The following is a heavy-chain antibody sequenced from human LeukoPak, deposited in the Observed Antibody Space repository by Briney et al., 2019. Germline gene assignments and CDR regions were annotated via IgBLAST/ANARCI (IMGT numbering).Heavy chain of an antibody. CDR3: ARGVLEWSYYYYYGMDV. V-gene: IGHV4-34*01. CDR1: GGSFSGYY. CDR2: INHSGST. D-gene: IGHD3-3*01. Sequence: SETLSLTCAVYGGSFSGYYWSWIRQPPGKGLEWIGEINHSGSTNLHPSLKSRVTISLDTSKNQFSLKLSSVTAADTAVYYCARGVLEWSYYYYYGMDVWGQGTTVTVSS. J-gene: IGHJ6*02.